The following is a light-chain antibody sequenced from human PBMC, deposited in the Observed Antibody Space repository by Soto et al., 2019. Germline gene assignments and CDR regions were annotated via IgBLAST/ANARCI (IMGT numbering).Light chain of an antibody. CDR1: ESVSSSY. CDR2: GAS. CDR3: QHYNSYSEA. V-gene: IGKV3-20*01. J-gene: IGKJ1*01. Sequence: EIVLTQSPGTLSLSTGERGTLSCRASESVSSSYLAWYQQKPGQPPRLLIYGASSRATGIPDRFSGSGSGTDFTLTISSLQPDDFATYYCQHYNSYSEAFGQGTKVDI.